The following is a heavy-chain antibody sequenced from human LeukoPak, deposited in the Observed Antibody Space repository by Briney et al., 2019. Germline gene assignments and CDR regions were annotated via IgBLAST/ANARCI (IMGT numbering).Heavy chain of an antibody. D-gene: IGHD5-12*01. V-gene: IGHV1-69*13. CDR3: ARDRGTATINWFDP. J-gene: IGHJ5*02. CDR1: GGTFSSYA. Sequence: GASVKVSCKASGGTFSSYAISWVRQAPGQGLEWMGGIIPIFGTTNYAQKFQGRVTITADESTSTAYMELSSLRSEDTAVYYCARDRGTATINWFDPWGQGTLVTVSS. CDR2: IIPIFGTT.